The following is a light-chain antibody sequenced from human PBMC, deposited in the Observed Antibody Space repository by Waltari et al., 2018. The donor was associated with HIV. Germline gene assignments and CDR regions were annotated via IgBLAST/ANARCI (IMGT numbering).Light chain of an antibody. CDR3: QTWDTGIRV. Sequence: QVVLTHSPSASASLGASVRLTRTLSSGHSSYAIAWHQQQPGKGSRYLMKHKSDGGHTKGDGLPDRFSGPSSGAERYLTISSLQSEDEADYYCQTWDTGIRVFGFGTKVTVL. J-gene: IGLJ1*01. CDR2: HKSDGGH. V-gene: IGLV4-69*02. CDR1: SGHSSYA.